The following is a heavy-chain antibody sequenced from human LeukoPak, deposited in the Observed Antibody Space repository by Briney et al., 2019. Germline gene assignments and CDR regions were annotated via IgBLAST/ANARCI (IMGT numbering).Heavy chain of an antibody. J-gene: IGHJ4*02. CDR2: ISDDGSNK. CDR1: GFTFSSYG. V-gene: IGHV3-30*18. Sequence: GGSLRLSCAASGFTFSSYGMHWVRQAPGKGLEWVAVISDDGSNKYYADFVKGRFTISRDNSKDTLYLQLNSLRAEDTAVYYCAKPPLLETVSTMYWGQGTLVTVSS. CDR3: AKPPLLETVSTMY. D-gene: IGHD5/OR15-5a*01.